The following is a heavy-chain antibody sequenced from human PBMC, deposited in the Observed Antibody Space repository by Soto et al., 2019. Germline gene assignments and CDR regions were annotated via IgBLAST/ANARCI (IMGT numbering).Heavy chain of an antibody. J-gene: IGHJ4*02. V-gene: IGHV4-31*03. CDR1: GGSISSGGYY. CDR2: IYYTGSS. Sequence: QVQLQESGPGLVKPSQTLSLTCTVSGGSISSGGYYWSWIRQHPGKGLEWIGYIYYTGSSYYNPSLKSRVTISVATSKNQFSLTLSSVTAADTAVYYCARGGAPRPGYWGQGNLVHVSS. D-gene: IGHD6-6*01. CDR3: ARGGAPRPGY.